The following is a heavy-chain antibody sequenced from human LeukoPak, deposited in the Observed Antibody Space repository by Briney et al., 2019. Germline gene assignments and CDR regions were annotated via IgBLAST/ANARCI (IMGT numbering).Heavy chain of an antibody. CDR1: GGSFSGYY. CDR3: ARRRRRDYYDSSGYIFDY. D-gene: IGHD3-22*01. J-gene: IGHJ4*02. Sequence: TSETLSLTRAVYGGSFSGYYWSWIRQPPGKGLKWIGEINHSGSTNYNPSLKSRVTISVDTSENQFSLKLSSVTAADTAVYYCARRRRRDYYDSSGYIFDYWGQGTLVTVSS. CDR2: INHSGST. V-gene: IGHV4-34*01.